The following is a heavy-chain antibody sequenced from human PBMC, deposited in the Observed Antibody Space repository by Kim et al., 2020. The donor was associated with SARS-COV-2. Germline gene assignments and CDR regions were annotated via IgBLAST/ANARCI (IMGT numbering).Heavy chain of an antibody. D-gene: IGHD3-10*01. CDR2: ISGSGSTM. Sequence: GGSLRLSCAASGFTFSSHNMNWVRQAPGKGLEWVSFISGSGSTMYYADSVKGRFTISRDNAMNSLYLQMNSLRDEDTAVYYCARDGRAPGTHFDSWGQGTLITASS. CDR1: GFTFSSHN. CDR3: ARDGRAPGTHFDS. J-gene: IGHJ4*02. V-gene: IGHV3-48*02.